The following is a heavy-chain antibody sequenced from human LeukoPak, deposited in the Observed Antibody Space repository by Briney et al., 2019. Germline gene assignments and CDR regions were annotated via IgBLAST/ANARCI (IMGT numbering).Heavy chain of an antibody. V-gene: IGHV5-51*01. Sequence: PGESLKISCKGSGYSFTSYWIGWVRQMPGKGLEWMGIIYPGDSDTRYSPSFQGQVTISADKSISTAYLQWSGLKASDTAMYYCASQGDSSGYYYLPFDYWGQGTLVTVSS. D-gene: IGHD3-22*01. CDR1: GYSFTSYW. J-gene: IGHJ4*02. CDR3: ASQGDSSGYYYLPFDY. CDR2: IYPGDSDT.